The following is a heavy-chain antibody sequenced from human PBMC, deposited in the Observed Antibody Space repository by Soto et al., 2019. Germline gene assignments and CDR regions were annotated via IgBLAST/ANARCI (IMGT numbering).Heavy chain of an antibody. CDR2: LSGSAAST. CDR1: GFSFSSFA. CDR3: SKTRGAMIYAISVYGLDV. D-gene: IGHD2-8*01. Sequence: EVQLLESGGGFIHPGGSLRLSCAASGFSFSSFAMNWVRQAPGKGLVWVSILSGSAASTFYADSVKGRFTISRDTSKSKRYLQINSLRAEDTAVYYCSKTRGAMIYAISVYGLDVWGQGTTGTVSS. J-gene: IGHJ6*02. V-gene: IGHV3-23*01.